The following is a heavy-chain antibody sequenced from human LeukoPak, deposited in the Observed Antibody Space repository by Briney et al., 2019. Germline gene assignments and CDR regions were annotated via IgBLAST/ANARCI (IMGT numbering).Heavy chain of an antibody. D-gene: IGHD5-24*01. CDR3: ARIRDGYNDAYDI. CDR1: GYTFTGYY. V-gene: IGHV1-2*02. CDR2: INPNSGGT. Sequence: ASVEVSCKASGYTFTGYYMHWVRQAPGQGLEWMGWINPNSGGTNYAQKFQGRVTMTRDTSTSTVYMGLSSLRSEDTAVYYCARIRDGYNDAYDIWGQGTMVTVSS. J-gene: IGHJ3*02.